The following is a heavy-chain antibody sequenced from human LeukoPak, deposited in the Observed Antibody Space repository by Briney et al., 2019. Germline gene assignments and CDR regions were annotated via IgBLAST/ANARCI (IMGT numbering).Heavy chain of an antibody. CDR1: GYTFTSYV. D-gene: IGHD2-21*01. V-gene: IGHV7-4-1*02. CDR2: INTNTGNP. Sequence: GASVKVSCKASGYTFTSYVMNWVRQAPGQGLEWMGWINTNTGNPTYAQGFTGRFVFSLDTSVSTAYLQISSLKTEDTAVYYCARNLPGGGFDPWGQGTLVTVSS. CDR3: ARNLPGGGFDP. J-gene: IGHJ5*02.